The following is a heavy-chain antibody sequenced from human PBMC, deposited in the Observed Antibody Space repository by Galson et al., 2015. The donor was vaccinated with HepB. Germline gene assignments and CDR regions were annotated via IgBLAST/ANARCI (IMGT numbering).Heavy chain of an antibody. J-gene: IGHJ2*01. Sequence: SVKVSCKASGYTFTSYYMHWVRQAPGQGLEWMGIINLSGGSTSYAQKFQGRVTMTRDTSTSTVYMELSSLRSEDTAVYYCARVRIAVAGMRYFDLWGRGTLVTVSS. CDR3: ARVRIAVAGMRYFDL. V-gene: IGHV1-46*01. D-gene: IGHD6-19*01. CDR1: GYTFTSYY. CDR2: INLSGGST.